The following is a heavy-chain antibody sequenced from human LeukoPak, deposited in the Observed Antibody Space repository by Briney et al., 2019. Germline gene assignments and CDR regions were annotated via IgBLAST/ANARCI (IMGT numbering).Heavy chain of an antibody. CDR1: GGSISTYY. D-gene: IGHD3-10*01. CDR3: VRVLPYYYADAFDV. J-gene: IGHJ3*01. CDR2: IHYSGGT. V-gene: IGHV4-59*01. Sequence: SETLSLTCPFSGGSISTYYWSWIRQSPGKGLEWIGYIHYSGGTNYIPSLKSRVTISADTSKNQFFLRLSSVTAADTAVYYCVRVLPYYYADAFDVWGQGTMVTVSS.